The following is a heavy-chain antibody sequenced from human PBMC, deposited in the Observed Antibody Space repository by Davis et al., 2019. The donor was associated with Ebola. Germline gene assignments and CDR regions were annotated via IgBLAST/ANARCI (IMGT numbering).Heavy chain of an antibody. CDR2: ISSDGGIT. Sequence: GESLKISCAASGFTFSRYWMHWVRQAPGKGLVYVSRISSDGGITSYADSVKGRFTISRDNAKSTLYLQMDSLRAEDTAVYYCAGSIRSPEGYWGQGTLVTVSS. D-gene: IGHD3-16*01. J-gene: IGHJ4*02. V-gene: IGHV3-74*01. CDR1: GFTFSRYW. CDR3: AGSIRSPEGY.